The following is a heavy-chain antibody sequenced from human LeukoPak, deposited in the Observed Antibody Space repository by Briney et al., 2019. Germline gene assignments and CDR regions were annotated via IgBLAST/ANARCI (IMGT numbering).Heavy chain of an antibody. V-gene: IGHV3-23*01. CDR3: ARARSGSYYRDPFDI. CDR1: GFIFRSYA. D-gene: IGHD1-26*01. J-gene: IGHJ3*02. CDR2: ISGSGGST. Sequence: GGSLRLSCAASGFIFRSYAMSWVRQAPGKGLEWVSAISGSGGSTYYADSVKGRFTISRDNSKNTLFLQMSSLRAEDTALYYCARARSGSYYRDPFDIWGQGTMVTVSS.